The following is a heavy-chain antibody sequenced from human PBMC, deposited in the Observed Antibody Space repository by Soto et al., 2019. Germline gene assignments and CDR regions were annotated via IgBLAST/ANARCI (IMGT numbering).Heavy chain of an antibody. CDR1: GGSITSDHYY. CDR2: IYYSGST. CDR3: ARVKGRDYYDSSGYFFDS. Sequence: SETLSLTCTVSGGSITSDHYYWSWIRQPPGKGLEWIGYIYYSGSTYYNPSLKSRVIISIDMSKNQFSLKLSSVTAADTAVYYCARVKGRDYYDSSGYFFDSWGQGTLVTVSS. V-gene: IGHV4-30-4*01. J-gene: IGHJ4*02. D-gene: IGHD3-22*01.